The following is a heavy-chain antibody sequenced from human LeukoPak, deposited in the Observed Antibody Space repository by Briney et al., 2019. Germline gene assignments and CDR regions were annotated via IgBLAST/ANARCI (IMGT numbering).Heavy chain of an antibody. CDR1: GFTFSSYA. CDR3: ATNRYSGTYFFDY. J-gene: IGHJ4*02. CDR2: VSGSGRNT. V-gene: IGHV3-23*01. Sequence: PGGSLRLSCAASGFTFSSYAMHWVRQAPGKGLEWVSSVSGSGRNTFYPDSVEGRFTISRDNSKNTLYLQMNSLRAEDTAVYYCATNRYSGTYFFDYWGQGTLVTVSS. D-gene: IGHD1-26*01.